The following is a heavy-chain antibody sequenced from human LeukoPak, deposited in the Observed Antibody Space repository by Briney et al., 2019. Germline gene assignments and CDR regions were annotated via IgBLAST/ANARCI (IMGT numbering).Heavy chain of an antibody. CDR1: GGSISSGDYY. D-gene: IGHD5-18*01. Sequence: SETLSLTCTVSGGSISSGDYYWSWIRQPPGKGLEWIGYIYYSGSTNYNPSLKSRVTISVDTSKNQFSLKLSSVTAADTAVYYCARADGYSYGTGAFDIWGQGTMVTVSS. CDR3: ARADGYSYGTGAFDI. CDR2: IYYSGST. V-gene: IGHV4-61*08. J-gene: IGHJ3*02.